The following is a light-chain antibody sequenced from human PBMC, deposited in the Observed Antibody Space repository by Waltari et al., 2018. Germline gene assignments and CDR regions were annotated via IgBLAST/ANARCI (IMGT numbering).Light chain of an antibody. CDR3: QQYNEWPYT. Sequence: PATLSVSPGERASLSCRASKSVSNNLAWYQQKPGQAPRLLIYAASSRGTGVPGRFSGGGSGTDFTLTISSLQSEDFAVYYCQQYNEWPYTFGQGTKVDIK. CDR1: KSVSNN. CDR2: AAS. J-gene: IGKJ2*01. V-gene: IGKV3-15*01.